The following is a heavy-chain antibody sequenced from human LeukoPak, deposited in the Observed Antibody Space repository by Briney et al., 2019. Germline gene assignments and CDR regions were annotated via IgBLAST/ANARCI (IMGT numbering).Heavy chain of an antibody. CDR2: INPSGGST. J-gene: IGHJ4*02. V-gene: IGHV1-46*01. CDR1: GYTFTSYY. D-gene: IGHD3-22*01. CDR3: ARGGYYYYDSSGYYLIDN. Sequence: GASVKVSCKASGYTFTSYYMHWVRQAPGQGLEWMGIINPSGGSTSYAQKFQARVTLTTDTSTSTAYMELWSLRSDDTALYYCARGGYYYYDSSGYYLIDNWGQGTLVTVSS.